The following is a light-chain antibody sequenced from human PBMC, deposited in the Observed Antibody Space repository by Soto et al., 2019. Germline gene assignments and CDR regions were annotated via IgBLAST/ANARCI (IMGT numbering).Light chain of an antibody. Sequence: DIQMTQSPSSLSASVGDRVTITCRASQSISSNLNWYQQKPEKAPKLLIYAASSLQSGVPSRFSSSGSGTDFTLTISSLQPEDFATYYCQQSYSTPWTFGQGTKVEIK. CDR3: QQSYSTPWT. V-gene: IGKV1-39*01. CDR1: QSISSN. J-gene: IGKJ1*01. CDR2: AAS.